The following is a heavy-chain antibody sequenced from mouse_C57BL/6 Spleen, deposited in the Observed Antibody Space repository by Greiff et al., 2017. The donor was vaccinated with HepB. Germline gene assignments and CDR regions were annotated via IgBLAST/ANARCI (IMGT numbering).Heavy chain of an antibody. J-gene: IGHJ2*01. Sequence: EVKLMESGPGLVKPSQSLSLTCSVTGYSITSGYYWNWIRQFPGNKLEWMGYISYDGSNNYNPSLKNRISITRDTSKNQFFLKLNSVTTEDTATYYCARDGGNYVFDYWGQGTTLTVSS. CDR1: GYSITSGYY. D-gene: IGHD2-1*01. CDR2: ISYDGSN. CDR3: ARDGGNYVFDY. V-gene: IGHV3-6*01.